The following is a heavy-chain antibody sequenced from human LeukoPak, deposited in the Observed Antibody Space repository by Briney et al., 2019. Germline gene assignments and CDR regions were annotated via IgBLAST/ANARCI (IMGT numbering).Heavy chain of an antibody. V-gene: IGHV3-21*01. CDR3: ARAKFDSSGYYYRGFDI. CDR2: ISSSSSYI. Sequence: GGSLRLSCAASGFTFSSYSMNWVRQAPGKGLEWVSSISSSSSYIYYSDSVKGRFTISRDNAKNSLYLQMNSLRAEDTAVYYCARAKFDSSGYYYRGFDIWGQGTMVTVSS. J-gene: IGHJ3*02. D-gene: IGHD3-22*01. CDR1: GFTFSSYS.